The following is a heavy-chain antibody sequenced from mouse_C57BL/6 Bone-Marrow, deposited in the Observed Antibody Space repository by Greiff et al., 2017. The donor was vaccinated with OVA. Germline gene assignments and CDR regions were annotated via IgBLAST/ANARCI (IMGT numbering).Heavy chain of an antibody. D-gene: IGHD2-2*01. V-gene: IGHV3-6*01. Sequence: EVHLVESGPGLVKPSQSLSLTCSVPGYSITSGYYWNWIRQFPGNKLEWMGYISYDGSNNYNPSLKNRISITRDTSKNQFFLKLNSVTTEDTATYYCAREGGLPSWFAYWGQGTLVTVSA. CDR1: GYSITSGYY. CDR2: ISYDGSN. CDR3: AREGGLPSWFAY. J-gene: IGHJ3*01.